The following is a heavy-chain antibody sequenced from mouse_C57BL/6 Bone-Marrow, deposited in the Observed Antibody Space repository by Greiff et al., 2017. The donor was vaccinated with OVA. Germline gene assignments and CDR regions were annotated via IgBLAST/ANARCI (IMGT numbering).Heavy chain of an antibody. Sequence: EVKVVESGGGLVKPGGSLKLSCAASGFTFSSYAMSWVRQTPEKRLEWVATISDGGSYTYYPDNVKGRFTISRDNAKNNLYLQMSHLKSEDTAMYYCANVQLRLRLAWFAYWGQGTLVTVSA. CDR2: ISDGGSYT. CDR1: GFTFSSYA. J-gene: IGHJ3*01. D-gene: IGHD3-2*02. CDR3: ANVQLRLRLAWFAY. V-gene: IGHV5-4*03.